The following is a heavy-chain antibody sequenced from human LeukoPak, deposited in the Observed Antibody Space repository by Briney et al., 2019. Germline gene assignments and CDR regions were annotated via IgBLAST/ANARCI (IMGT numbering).Heavy chain of an antibody. CDR1: GFTFNNHA. D-gene: IGHD1-26*01. CDR3: AKDLWDEGF. V-gene: IGHV3-23*01. Sequence: PGGSLRLSCAVSGFTFNNHAMSWVRQAPGKGLEWVSSISAGGGSTYYADSVKGRFTISRDTSKTTLYLQTNSLRAEDTALYYCAKDLWDEGFWGQGILVTVSS. J-gene: IGHJ4*02. CDR2: ISAGGGST.